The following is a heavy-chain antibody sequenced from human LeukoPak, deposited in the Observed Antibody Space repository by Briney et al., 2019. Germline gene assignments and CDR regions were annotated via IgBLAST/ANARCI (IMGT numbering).Heavy chain of an antibody. J-gene: IGHJ4*02. CDR2: IIPIFGTA. Sequence: ASVQVSCKASGGTFSSYAISWVRQAPAQGLEWMGGIIPIFGTANYAQKFQGRVTMTADKSTSTAYMELSSLRSEDTAVYYCAREATMVRGVIPYYFDYWGQGTLVTVSS. V-gene: IGHV1-69*06. CDR3: AREATMVRGVIPYYFDY. D-gene: IGHD3-10*01. CDR1: GGTFSSYA.